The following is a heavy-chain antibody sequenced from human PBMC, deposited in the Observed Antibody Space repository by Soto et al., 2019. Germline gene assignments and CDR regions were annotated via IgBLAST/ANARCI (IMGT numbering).Heavy chain of an antibody. D-gene: IGHD4-17*01. V-gene: IGHV4-59*01. CDR1: GGSISSYY. J-gene: IGHJ4*02. Sequence: SETLSLTCTVSGGSISSYYWSWIRQPPGKGLEWIGYIYYSGSTNYNPSLKSRVTISVDTSKNQFSLKLSSVTAADTAVYYCARGTFYGDYEYYFDYWGQGTLVTVSS. CDR3: ARGTFYGDYEYYFDY. CDR2: IYYSGST.